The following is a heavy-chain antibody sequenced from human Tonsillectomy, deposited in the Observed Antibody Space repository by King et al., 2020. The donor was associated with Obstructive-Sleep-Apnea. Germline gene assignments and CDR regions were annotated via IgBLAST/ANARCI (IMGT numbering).Heavy chain of an antibody. J-gene: IGHJ6*02. V-gene: IGHV3-30*18. D-gene: IGHD2-2*01. CDR1: GFTFSSYG. CDR3: AKDLQYHTTFYYYGMDV. CDR2: ISYDGSNK. Sequence: QLVQSGGGVVQPGRSLRLSCAASGFTFSSYGMHWVRQAPGKGLEWVAVISYDGSNKYYAGSVKGRFTISRDNSKNTLYLQMNSLRAEDTAVYYCAKDLQYHTTFYYYGMDVWGQGTTVTVSS.